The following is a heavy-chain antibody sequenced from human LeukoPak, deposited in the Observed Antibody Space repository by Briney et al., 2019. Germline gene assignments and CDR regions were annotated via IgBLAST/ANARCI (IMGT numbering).Heavy chain of an antibody. Sequence: GGSLRLSCAASGFTFSSYGMHWVRQAPGKGMEWVAVIWYDGSNKYYADSVKGRFTISRDNSKNTLYLQMNSLRAEDTAVYYCAKDSYDFWSGYTYFDYWGQGTLVTVSS. J-gene: IGHJ4*02. D-gene: IGHD3-3*01. CDR2: IWYDGSNK. CDR3: AKDSYDFWSGYTYFDY. CDR1: GFTFSSYG. V-gene: IGHV3-33*06.